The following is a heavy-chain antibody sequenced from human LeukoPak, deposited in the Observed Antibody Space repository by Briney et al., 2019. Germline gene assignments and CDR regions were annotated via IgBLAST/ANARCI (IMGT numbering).Heavy chain of an antibody. CDR1: GYSISSGYY. D-gene: IGHD3-3*01. Sequence: PSETLSLTCAVSGYSISSGYYWGWIRQPPGKGLEWIGSIYHSGSTYYNPSLKSRVTISVDTSKNQFSLKLSSVTAADTAVYYYARDGEDFWSGLAFFDYWGQGTLVTVSS. V-gene: IGHV4-38-2*02. J-gene: IGHJ4*02. CDR2: IYHSGST. CDR3: ARDGEDFWSGLAFFDY.